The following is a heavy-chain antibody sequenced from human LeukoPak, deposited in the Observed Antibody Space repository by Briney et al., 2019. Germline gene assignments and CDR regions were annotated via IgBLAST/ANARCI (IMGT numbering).Heavy chain of an antibody. CDR1: GITFTNAW. CDR2: VKTKGDGGAA. CDR3: TTDRMIYATNWAVSWFDP. D-gene: IGHD2-8*01. Sequence: PGGSLRLSCAASGITFTNAWLTWVRQAPGKGLEWVGRVKTKGDGGAADYAAPVKGRFTILRDDSTKTLYLQMNSLKTEDTAVYYCTTDRMIYATNWAVSWFDPWGQGTLVTVSS. V-gene: IGHV3-15*01. J-gene: IGHJ5*02.